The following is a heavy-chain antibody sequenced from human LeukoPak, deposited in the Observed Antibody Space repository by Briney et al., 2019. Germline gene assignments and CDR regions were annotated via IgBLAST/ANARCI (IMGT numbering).Heavy chain of an antibody. D-gene: IGHD6-19*01. CDR1: GFTFSSYG. V-gene: IGHV3-30*18. CDR3: ANLAVAGRDDAFDI. CDR2: ISYDGTKK. J-gene: IGHJ3*02. Sequence: GGSLRLSCAASGFTFSSYGMHWVRQAPGKGLEWVAVISYDGTKKYYADSVKGRFAISRDNSKNTLFLQMNSLRAEDTAVYYCANLAVAGRDDAFDIWGQGTMVTVSS.